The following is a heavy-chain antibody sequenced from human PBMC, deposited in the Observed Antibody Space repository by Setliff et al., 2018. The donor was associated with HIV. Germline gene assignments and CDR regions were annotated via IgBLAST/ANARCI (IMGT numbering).Heavy chain of an antibody. V-gene: IGHV4-31*03. CDR1: GGSINSGHYY. J-gene: IGHJ1*01. D-gene: IGHD2-2*01. Sequence: PSETLSLTCTVSGGSINSGHYYWSWIRHHPGKGLEWIGYIYYTGSTYFNPSLKSRVTLSIDTSKNQFSLKLSSVTAADTAVYYCARGESTTWDLAEYFQHWGHGTLVTVSS. CDR2: IYYTGST. CDR3: ARGESTTWDLAEYFQH.